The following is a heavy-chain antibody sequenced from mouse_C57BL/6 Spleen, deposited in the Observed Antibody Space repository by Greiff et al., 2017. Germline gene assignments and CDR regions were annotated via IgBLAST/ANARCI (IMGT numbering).Heavy chain of an antibody. CDR1: GFSLTSYG. CDR3: ARQPCHYGKDYYDMDY. CDR2: IWSDGST. V-gene: IGHV2-6-1*01. D-gene: IGHD2-1*01. J-gene: IGHJ4*01. Sequence: QVQLQQSGPGLVAPSQCLSITCTVSGFSLTSYGVHWVRQPPGKGLEWLVVIWSDGSTNYNSALKSRLGISTDNSTSTVFLQMNSLQPADTAMYFCARQPCHYGKDYYDMDYWGQGTSVTVSS.